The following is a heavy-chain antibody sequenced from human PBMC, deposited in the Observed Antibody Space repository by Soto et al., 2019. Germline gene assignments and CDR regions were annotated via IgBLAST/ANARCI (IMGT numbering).Heavy chain of an antibody. Sequence: SETLSLTCNVSGGSIDNFYWSWIRQPPGRGLEWIGYIYSSGSTSYNPSLKSRVTISVDRSKNQFSLKLSSVTAADTAVYFCARDYSYFTATSSGGLDVWGQGTTVTVSS. CDR2: IYSSGST. V-gene: IGHV4-59*01. J-gene: IGHJ6*02. CDR3: ARDYSYFTATSSGGLDV. CDR1: GGSIDNFY. D-gene: IGHD4-17*01.